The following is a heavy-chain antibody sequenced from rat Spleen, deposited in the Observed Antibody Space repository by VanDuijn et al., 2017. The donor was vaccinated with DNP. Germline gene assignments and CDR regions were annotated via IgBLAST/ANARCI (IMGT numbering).Heavy chain of an antibody. V-gene: IGHV5-58*01. J-gene: IGHJ2*01. CDR1: GFTFSTYW. Sequence: EVQLVESGGGLVQPGRSMKLSCAASGFTFSTYWMYWIRQAPGKGLEWIASITSGVGSTSYPDSVKGRFTISRDNAKNTLYLQMDSLRSEDTATYYCTTDFERGYWGQGVMVTVSS. CDR3: TTDFERGY. CDR2: ITSGVGST. D-gene: IGHD1-11*01.